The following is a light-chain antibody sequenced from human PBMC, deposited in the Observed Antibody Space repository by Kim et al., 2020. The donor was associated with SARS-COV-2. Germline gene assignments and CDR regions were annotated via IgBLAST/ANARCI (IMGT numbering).Light chain of an antibody. Sequence: CPGERATLSCRPSQSVGSNYLAWYQQKPGQAPRLLIYGASNMATGIPDRFSGSGSGTDFTLTISRLEPEDFAVYYCQQYGNSPRTFGQGTKVDIK. J-gene: IGKJ1*01. V-gene: IGKV3-20*01. CDR3: QQYGNSPRT. CDR1: QSVGSNY. CDR2: GAS.